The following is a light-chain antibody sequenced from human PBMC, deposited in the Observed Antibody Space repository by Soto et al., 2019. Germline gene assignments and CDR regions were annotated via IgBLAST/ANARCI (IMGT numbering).Light chain of an antibody. CDR2: GNR. Sequence: QSALTQPASVSGSPGQSITISCAGTSSDVADYKYVSWYQQHPGKAPKLVIFGNRNRPSGVPERFSGSKSGTSASLAITGLQAEDEADYYCQAYDYSLTASVFGGGTKVTVL. CDR1: SSDVADYKY. V-gene: IGLV2-14*01. CDR3: QAYDYSLTASV. J-gene: IGLJ3*02.